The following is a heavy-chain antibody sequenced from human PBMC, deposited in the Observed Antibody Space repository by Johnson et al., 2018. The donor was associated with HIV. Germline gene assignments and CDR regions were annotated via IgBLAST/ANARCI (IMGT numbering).Heavy chain of an antibody. D-gene: IGHD1-1*01. J-gene: IGHJ3*02. Sequence: VVQPGRSLRLSCVASGFTFFSYGMPWVRQAPGKGLEWVAVISYDGSNKYYVESVKGRFTISRDNSKNTLYLQMNSLRAEDTAVYYCAKDWYNWNDGGGYDAFDIWGQGTMVTVSS. V-gene: IGHV3-30*18. CDR3: AKDWYNWNDGGGYDAFDI. CDR1: GFTFFSYG. CDR2: ISYDGSNK.